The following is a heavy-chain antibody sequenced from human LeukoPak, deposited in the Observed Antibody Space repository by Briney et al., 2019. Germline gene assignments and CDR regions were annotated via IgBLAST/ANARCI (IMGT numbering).Heavy chain of an antibody. J-gene: IGHJ6*02. V-gene: IGHV4-4*02. D-gene: IGHD2-2*02. CDR2: IYHSGST. CDR1: GGSISSSNW. Sequence: SGTLSLTCAVSGGSISSSNWWSWVRQPPGKGLEWIGEIYHSGSTNYNPSLKSRVTISVDKSKNQFSLKLSSVTAADTAVYYCARVIGYCSSTSCYRVYYGIDVWGQGTTVTVSS. CDR3: ARVIGYCSSTSCYRVYYGIDV.